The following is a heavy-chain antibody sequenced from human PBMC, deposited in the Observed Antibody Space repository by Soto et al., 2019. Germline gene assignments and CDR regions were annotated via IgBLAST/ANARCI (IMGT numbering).Heavy chain of an antibody. Sequence: QVQLVQSGAEVKKPGSSVKVSCKASGGTFSSYAISWVRQAPGQGLEWMGGIIPIFGTANYAQKFQGRVTITADESTSTDYMELSSLRSEDTAVYYCARERGYYDSSGYQKTHNWFDPWGQGTLVTVSS. CDR3: ARERGYYDSSGYQKTHNWFDP. D-gene: IGHD3-22*01. J-gene: IGHJ5*02. CDR1: GGTFSSYA. V-gene: IGHV1-69*01. CDR2: IIPIFGTA.